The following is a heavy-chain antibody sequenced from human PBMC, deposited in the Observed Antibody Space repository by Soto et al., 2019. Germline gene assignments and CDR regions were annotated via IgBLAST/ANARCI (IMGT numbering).Heavy chain of an antibody. Sequence: GESLKISCKASGYSFTDYWIGWVRQMPGKGLEWMGIIYPGDSDTKYSPSFQGQVTMSADKSISTAYLQWNSLKASDTAMYYCARDGLSSSSSFDYWGLGTLVTVSS. D-gene: IGHD6-6*01. J-gene: IGHJ4*02. CDR2: IYPGDSDT. CDR3: ARDGLSSSSSFDY. CDR1: GYSFTDYW. V-gene: IGHV5-51*01.